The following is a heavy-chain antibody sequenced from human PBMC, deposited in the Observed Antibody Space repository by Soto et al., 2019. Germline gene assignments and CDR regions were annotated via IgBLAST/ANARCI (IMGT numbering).Heavy chain of an antibody. V-gene: IGHV1-18*04. CDR1: GYTFTSYG. CDR2: ISAYNGNT. D-gene: IGHD3-3*01. Sequence: ASVKVSCKASGYTFTSYGISWVRQAPGQGLEWMGWISAYNGNTNYAQKLQGRVTMTTDTSTSTAYMELRSLRSDDTAVYYCARDGAVPDYYYYGMDVWGQGTTVTVSS. CDR3: ARDGAVPDYYYYGMDV. J-gene: IGHJ6*02.